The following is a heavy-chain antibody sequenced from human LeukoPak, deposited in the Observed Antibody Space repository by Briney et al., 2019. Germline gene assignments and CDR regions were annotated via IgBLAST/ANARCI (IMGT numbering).Heavy chain of an antibody. CDR1: GFTFSSYA. D-gene: IGHD2-15*01. Sequence: GGSLRLSCAASGFTFSSYAMHWVRQAPGKGLEWVAVISYDGSNKYYADSVKGRFTISRDNSKNTLYLQMNNLTVEDTAMYYCASLLGYCSGDSCFNWFGPWGQGTLVAVSS. CDR2: ISYDGSNK. V-gene: IGHV3-30-3*01. J-gene: IGHJ5*02. CDR3: ASLLGYCSGDSCFNWFGP.